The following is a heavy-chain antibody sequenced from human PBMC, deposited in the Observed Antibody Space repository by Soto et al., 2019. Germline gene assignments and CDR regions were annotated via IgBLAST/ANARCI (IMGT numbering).Heavy chain of an antibody. Sequence: QVQLVQSGAEVKKPGASVKVSCKASGYTFTSYAMHWVRQAPGQRLEWMGWINAGNGNTKYSQKFQGRVTITRDTSASTAYMELSSLKSEDTAVYYCASEYCSGGSCTLYYGMDVWDQGTTVTVSS. CDR1: GYTFTSYA. J-gene: IGHJ6*02. CDR3: ASEYCSGGSCTLYYGMDV. D-gene: IGHD2-15*01. CDR2: INAGNGNT. V-gene: IGHV1-3*01.